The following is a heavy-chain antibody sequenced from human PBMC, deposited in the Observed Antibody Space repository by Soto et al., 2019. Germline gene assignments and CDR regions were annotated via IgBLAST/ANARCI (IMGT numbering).Heavy chain of an antibody. CDR2: ISYDGSNK. J-gene: IGHJ4*02. CDR3: ARDSEVTFGGVIALIAYYFDY. CDR1: GFTFSSYA. D-gene: IGHD3-16*02. V-gene: IGHV3-30-3*01. Sequence: GGSLRLSCAASGFTFSSYAMHWVRQAPGKGLEWVAVISYDGSNKYYADSVKGRFTISRDNSKNTLYLQMNSLRAEDTAVYYCARDSEVTFGGVIALIAYYFDYWGQGTLVTVSS.